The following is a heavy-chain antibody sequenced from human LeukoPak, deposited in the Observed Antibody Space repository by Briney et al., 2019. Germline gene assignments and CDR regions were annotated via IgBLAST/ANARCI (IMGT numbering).Heavy chain of an antibody. D-gene: IGHD1-7*01. CDR1: GGTFSSYA. CDR2: IIPILGIA. V-gene: IGHV1-69*04. CDR3: ARVQFGGSTGPTHNWFDP. Sequence: ASVKVSCKASGGTFSSYAISWVRQAPGQGLEWMGRIIPILGIANYAQKFQGRVTITADKSTSTAYMELSSLRSEDTAVYYCARVQFGGSTGPTHNWFDPWGQGTLVTVSS. J-gene: IGHJ5*02.